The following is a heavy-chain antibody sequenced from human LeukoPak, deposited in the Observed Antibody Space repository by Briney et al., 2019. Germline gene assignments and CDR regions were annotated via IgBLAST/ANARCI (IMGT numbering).Heavy chain of an antibody. Sequence: ASVKVSCKASGYIFTAHYIYWVRQAPGQGLEWMGWINPNNGVTNYAQKFQGRVTMTRDTSITTAYMELSSLRSGDTAVYYCVRIYYGPDYWGQGTLVTVSS. CDR1: GYIFTAHY. D-gene: IGHD4-17*01. J-gene: IGHJ4*02. V-gene: IGHV1-2*02. CDR3: VRIYYGPDY. CDR2: INPNNGVT.